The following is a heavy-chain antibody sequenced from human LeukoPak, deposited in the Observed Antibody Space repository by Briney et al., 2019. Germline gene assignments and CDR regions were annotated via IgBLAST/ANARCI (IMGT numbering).Heavy chain of an antibody. V-gene: IGHV6-1*01. Sequence: SQTLSLICAISGDSVSSDSAAWNWIRQSPSRGLEWLGSTYYRSNWYNDYAVSVKSRITITPDTSKNQFSLQLNSLTPEDTAVYYCARDLEGATYFDHWGQGTLVTVSS. D-gene: IGHD1-26*01. J-gene: IGHJ4*02. CDR1: GDSVSSDSAA. CDR2: TYYRSNWYN. CDR3: ARDLEGATYFDH.